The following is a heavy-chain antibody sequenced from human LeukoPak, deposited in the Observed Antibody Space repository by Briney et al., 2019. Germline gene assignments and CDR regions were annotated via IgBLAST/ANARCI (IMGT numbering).Heavy chain of an antibody. J-gene: IGHJ4*02. Sequence: ASVKVSCKASGYTFTSYDINWVRQATGQGLEWMGWMNPNSGNTGYAQKFQGRVTMTRNTSISTAYMELSSLRSEDTGVYYCARVKRWLQLQPFDYWGQGTLVTVSS. V-gene: IGHV1-8*01. CDR1: GYTFTSYD. CDR2: MNPNSGNT. CDR3: ARVKRWLQLQPFDY. D-gene: IGHD5-24*01.